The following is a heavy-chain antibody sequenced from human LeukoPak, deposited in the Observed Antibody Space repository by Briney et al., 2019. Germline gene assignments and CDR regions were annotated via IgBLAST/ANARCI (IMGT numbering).Heavy chain of an antibody. CDR1: GFTFSSYE. Sequence: GGSLRLSCAASGFTFSSYEMNWVHQAPGKGLEWVSYISSSGSTIYYADSVKGRFTISRDNAKNSLYLQMNSLRAEDTAVYYCAELGITMIGGVWGKGTTVTISS. J-gene: IGHJ6*04. CDR3: AELGITMIGGV. CDR2: ISSSGSTI. V-gene: IGHV3-48*03. D-gene: IGHD3-10*02.